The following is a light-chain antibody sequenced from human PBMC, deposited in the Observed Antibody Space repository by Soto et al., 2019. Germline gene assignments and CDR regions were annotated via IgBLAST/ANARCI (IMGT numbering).Light chain of an antibody. Sequence: EIVLTQSPATLSLSPGERATLSCRASQSVSTYLAWYQQKPGQAPRVLIYDAINRATGIPARFSGSGSGTDFTLTISNREPEDFAVYYCQQRGDWPLYTFGQGTKLEIK. CDR1: QSVSTY. CDR2: DAI. CDR3: QQRGDWPLYT. J-gene: IGKJ2*01. V-gene: IGKV3-11*01.